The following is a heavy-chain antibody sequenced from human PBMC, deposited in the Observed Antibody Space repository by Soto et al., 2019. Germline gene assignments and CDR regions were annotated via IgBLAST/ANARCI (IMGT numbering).Heavy chain of an antibody. CDR1: GYSFTTHW. CDR3: ARQTVAGTMDFDY. J-gene: IGHJ4*02. D-gene: IGHD6-19*01. V-gene: IGHV5-51*01. Sequence: GESLKISCKGSGYSFTTHWIGWVRQMPGKGLEWMGIIYPGDSDTKYSPSFQGQVTISADKSISTAYLQWSSLKASDTAMYYCARQTVAGTMDFDYWGQGTLVTVSS. CDR2: IYPGDSDT.